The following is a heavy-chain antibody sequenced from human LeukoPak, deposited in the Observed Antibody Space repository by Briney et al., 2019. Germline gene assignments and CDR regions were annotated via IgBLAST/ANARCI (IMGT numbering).Heavy chain of an antibody. D-gene: IGHD1-1*01. V-gene: IGHV3-23*01. CDR2: ISGSGRST. Sequence: HSGGSLRLSCAASGFSFTSYAMNWVRQAPGKGLEWVSAISGSGRSTYSADSVRGRFTTARDNSKNILYLQMNNLRGEDTAVYYCAKAGARGNVNWFDSWGQGTLVTVSS. CDR1: GFSFTSYA. J-gene: IGHJ5*01. CDR3: AKAGARGNVNWFDS.